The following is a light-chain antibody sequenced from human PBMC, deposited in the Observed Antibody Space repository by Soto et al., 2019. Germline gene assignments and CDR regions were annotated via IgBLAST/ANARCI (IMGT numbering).Light chain of an antibody. CDR2: WAS. Sequence: DIALTQSPDSLALSLGERATMNCKSSQSVLYSSYNKSYLAWYQVKPGRPPKLLFSWASTRESGVPDRFSGSGSGTDFTLTISSLKAEDVAVYYCQQYYSTLITFGQGTRVEIK. CDR3: QQYYSTLIT. V-gene: IGKV4-1*01. CDR1: QSVLYSSYNKSY. J-gene: IGKJ5*01.